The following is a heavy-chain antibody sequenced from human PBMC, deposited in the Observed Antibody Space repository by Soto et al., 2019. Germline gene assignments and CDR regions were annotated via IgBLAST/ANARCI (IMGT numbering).Heavy chain of an antibody. CDR3: ARHTLSGSYRIDY. V-gene: IGHV5-51*01. J-gene: IGHJ4*02. Sequence: PGESLKISCKGSGCSFTSYWIGWVRQMPGKGLEWMGIIYPGDSDTRYSPSFQGQVTISADKSISTAYLQWSSLKASDTAIYYCARHTLSGSYRIDYWGQGTLVTVSS. D-gene: IGHD1-26*01. CDR1: GCSFTSYW. CDR2: IYPGDSDT.